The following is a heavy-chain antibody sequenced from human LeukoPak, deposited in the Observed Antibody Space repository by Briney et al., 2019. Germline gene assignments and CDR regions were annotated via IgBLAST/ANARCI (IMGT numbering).Heavy chain of an antibody. CDR3: ARDTPIVVVPAAPPHYYMDV. CDR1: GGSISSYY. CDR2: IYYSGST. J-gene: IGHJ6*03. D-gene: IGHD2-2*01. V-gene: IGHV4-59*01. Sequence: SETLSLTCTVSGGSISSYYWSWIRQPPGKGLEWIGYIYYSGSTNYNPSLKSRVTISVDTSKNQFSLKLSSVTAADTAVYYCARDTPIVVVPAAPPHYYMDVWGKGTTVTVSS.